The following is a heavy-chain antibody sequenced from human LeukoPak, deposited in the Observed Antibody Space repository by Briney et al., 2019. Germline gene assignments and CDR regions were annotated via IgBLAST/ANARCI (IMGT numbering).Heavy chain of an antibody. J-gene: IGHJ4*02. CDR1: GGSFSGYY. V-gene: IGHV4-34*01. Sequence: SETLSLTCAVYGGSFSGYYWSWIRQPPGKGLEWIGEINHSGSTNYNPSLKSRVTISVDTSKNQFSLKLSSVTAADTAVYYCARGTSTTVTTWYFDYWGQGTLVTVSS. CDR3: ARGTSTTVTTWYFDY. D-gene: IGHD4-17*01. CDR2: INHSGST.